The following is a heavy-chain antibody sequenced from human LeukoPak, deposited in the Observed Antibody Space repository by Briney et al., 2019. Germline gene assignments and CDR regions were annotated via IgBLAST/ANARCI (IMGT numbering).Heavy chain of an antibody. CDR2: VSNSGST. Sequence: SETLSLTCSVSGGSIRNYYWTWIRQPPGNGLEWIGHVSNSGSTKYNPSLKSRVTISVDTSKNQFSLKLSSVTAADTAVYYCARSYCSSTSCYPYYFDYWGQGTLVTVSS. D-gene: IGHD2-2*01. J-gene: IGHJ4*02. CDR3: ARSYCSSTSCYPYYFDY. V-gene: IGHV4-59*12. CDR1: GGSIRNYY.